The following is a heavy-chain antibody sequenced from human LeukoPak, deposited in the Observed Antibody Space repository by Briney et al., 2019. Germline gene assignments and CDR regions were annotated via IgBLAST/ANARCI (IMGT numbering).Heavy chain of an antibody. CDR1: GYTFTSYY. V-gene: IGHV1-46*01. CDR3: ARSPRDTAMGMYYYYYGMDV. J-gene: IGHJ6*02. Sequence: GASVKVSCKASGYTFTSYYMHWVRQAPGQGLEWMGIINPSGGSTSYAQKFQGRVTMTRDTSTSTVYMELSSLRSEDTAVYYCARSPRDTAMGMYYYYYGMDVWGQGATVTVSS. D-gene: IGHD5-18*01. CDR2: INPSGGST.